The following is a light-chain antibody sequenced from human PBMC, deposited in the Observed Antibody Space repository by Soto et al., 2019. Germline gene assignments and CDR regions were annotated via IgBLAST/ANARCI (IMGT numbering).Light chain of an antibody. CDR3: QQYGSSPIT. CDR1: QSVSNNY. V-gene: IGKV3-20*01. J-gene: IGKJ5*01. Sequence: EIVMTQSPATLPVSTWARATPSCSASQSVSNNYLACYQQKPGQAPRPLIYGASSRPTGIPDRFSGSGSGTDFTLTISRLEPEDFAVYYCQQYGSSPITFGQGTRLEI. CDR2: GAS.